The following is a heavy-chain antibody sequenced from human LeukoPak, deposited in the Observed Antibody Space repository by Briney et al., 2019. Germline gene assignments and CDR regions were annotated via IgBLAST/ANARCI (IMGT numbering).Heavy chain of an antibody. J-gene: IGHJ4*02. CDR1: GGSISSSSHY. CDR3: ASPQGYSSHWYGY. CDR2: IYYSGST. Sequence: SETLSLTCTVSGGSISSSSHYWAWLRQPPGKGLEWIGNIYYSGSTYYNPTLNSRVTISVDTSKNHFSLKLTSVTAADTAVYYCASPQGYSSHWYGYWGQGTLVTVSS. D-gene: IGHD6-19*01. V-gene: IGHV4-39*02.